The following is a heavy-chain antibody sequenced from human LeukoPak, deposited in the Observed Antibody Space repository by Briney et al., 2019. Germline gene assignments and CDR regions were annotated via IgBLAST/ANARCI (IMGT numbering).Heavy chain of an antibody. CDR3: ARDEYRSRWLHP. Sequence: GGSLRLSCAASGFTFSSYWMSWVRLAPGKGLEWVANIKGDGSEKWYADCVKGRFTISRDNAQNSVHLQMNSLRAEDTAVYHCARDEYRSRWLHPWGQGTLVTVTS. D-gene: IGHD5-24*01. CDR1: GFTFSSYW. CDR2: IKGDGSEK. V-gene: IGHV3-7*01. J-gene: IGHJ5*02.